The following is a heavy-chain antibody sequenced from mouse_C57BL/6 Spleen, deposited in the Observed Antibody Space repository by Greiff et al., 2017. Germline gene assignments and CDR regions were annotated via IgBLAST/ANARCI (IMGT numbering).Heavy chain of an antibody. V-gene: IGHV1-61*01. CDR2: IYPSDSET. J-gene: IGHJ2*01. CDR1: GYTFTSYW. D-gene: IGHD3-2*02. CDR3: ARSGQLRLRYFDY. Sequence: QVQLQQPGAELVRPGSSVKLSCKASGYTFTSYWMDWVKQRPGQGLEWIGNIYPSDSETHYNQKFKDKATLTVDKSSSTAYMQLSSLTSEDSAVYYCARSGQLRLRYFDYWGQGTTLTVSS.